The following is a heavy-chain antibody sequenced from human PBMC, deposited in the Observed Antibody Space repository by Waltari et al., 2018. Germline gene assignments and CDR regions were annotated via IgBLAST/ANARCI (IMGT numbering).Heavy chain of an antibody. J-gene: IGHJ5*02. CDR3: AREWRWELPRGGFDP. V-gene: IGHV1-69*13. CDR2: IIPIFGTA. D-gene: IGHD1-26*01. CDR1: GGTFSSYA. Sequence: QVQLVQSGAEVKKPGSSVKVSCKASGGTFSSYAISWVRQAPGQGLEWMGGIIPIFGTANYAQKFQGRVTITADESTSTAYIELSSLRSEDTAVYYCAREWRWELPRGGFDPWGQGTLVTVSS.